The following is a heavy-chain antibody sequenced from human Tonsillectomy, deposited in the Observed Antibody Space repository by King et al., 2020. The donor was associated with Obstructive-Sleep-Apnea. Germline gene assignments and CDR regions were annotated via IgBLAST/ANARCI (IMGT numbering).Heavy chain of an antibody. CDR1: GYRFTSFW. V-gene: IGHV5-10-1*01. CDR2: IDPSDSYT. D-gene: IGHD4-17*01. Sequence: QLVQSGAEVKKPGESLRISCKGSGYRFTSFWISWVRQMPGKGLEWMGKIDPSDSYTSYSPSFQGHVTISVDKSLSTAFLQWSSLKASDSAMYYCARQWTVTMAGDYWGQGTLVTVSS. CDR3: ARQWTVTMAGDY. J-gene: IGHJ4*02.